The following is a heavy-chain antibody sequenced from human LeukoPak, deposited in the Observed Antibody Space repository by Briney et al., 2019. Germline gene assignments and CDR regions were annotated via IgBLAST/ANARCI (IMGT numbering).Heavy chain of an antibody. D-gene: IGHD4-17*01. V-gene: IGHV3-21*01. CDR2: ISSSSSYI. CDR1: GFTFSSYS. Sequence: GGSLRLSCAASGFTFSSYSMNWVRQAPGKGLEWVSSISSSSSYIYYADSVKGRFTISRDNAKNSLYLQMNSLRAEDTAVYYCARHGTASVYGDSIDYWGRGTLVTVSS. CDR3: ARHGTASVYGDSIDY. J-gene: IGHJ4*01.